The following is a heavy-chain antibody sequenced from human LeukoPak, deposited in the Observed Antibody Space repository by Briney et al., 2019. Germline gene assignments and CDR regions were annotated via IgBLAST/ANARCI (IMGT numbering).Heavy chain of an antibody. CDR2: ISGSGGST. V-gene: IGHV3-23*01. J-gene: IGHJ4*02. CDR1: GFTFSRYA. Sequence: GGSLRLSCAASGFTFSRYAMSWVRHAPGKGLEWVSGISGSGGSTYYADSVKGRFTISRDNSKNTLYLQMNSLRAEDTAVYYCARDSDCSSTSCYRFEYWGQGTLVTVSS. D-gene: IGHD2-2*01. CDR3: ARDSDCSSTSCYRFEY.